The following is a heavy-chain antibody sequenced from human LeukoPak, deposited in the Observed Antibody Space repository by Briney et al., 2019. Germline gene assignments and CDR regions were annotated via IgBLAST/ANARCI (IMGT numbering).Heavy chain of an antibody. Sequence: GGSLRLSCAASGFTFNSYAMGWVRQAPGKGLEWVSGISDSGDSTYYADSVKGRFTISRDNSKKTLFLQMNSLRAEDTAVYYCANGYCSSTSCPGGDWGQETLVTVSS. V-gene: IGHV3-23*01. CDR1: GFTFNSYA. CDR2: ISDSGDST. CDR3: ANGYCSSTSCPGGD. J-gene: IGHJ4*02. D-gene: IGHD2-2*01.